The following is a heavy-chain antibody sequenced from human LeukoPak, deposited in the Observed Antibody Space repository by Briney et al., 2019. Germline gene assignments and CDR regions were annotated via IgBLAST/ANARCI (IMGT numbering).Heavy chain of an antibody. CDR1: GFTFNIYW. CDR3: AMDIVMVPGTFDI. Sequence: PGGSLRLSCAASGFTFNIYWMSWVRQAPGKGLEWVANIKQDGSDKYYVDSVKGRFTISRDNAKNSLYLQMNSLRAEDTAVYYCAMDIVMVPGTFDISGRGTMVTVSS. CDR2: IKQDGSDK. D-gene: IGHD2/OR15-2a*01. J-gene: IGHJ3*02. V-gene: IGHV3-7*04.